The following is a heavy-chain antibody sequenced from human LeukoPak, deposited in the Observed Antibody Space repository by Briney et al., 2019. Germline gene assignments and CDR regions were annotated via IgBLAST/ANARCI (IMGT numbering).Heavy chain of an antibody. CDR3: ARDIQESATYDAFDI. J-gene: IGHJ3*02. CDR2: INPNSGGT. CDR1: GYTFTGYY. V-gene: IGHV1-2*02. Sequence: GASVKVSCKASGYTFTGYYMHWVRQAPGQGLEWMGWINPNSGGTNYAQKFQGRVTMTRDTSISTAYMELSRLRSDDTAVYYCARDIQESATYDAFDIWGQGTMVTVSS. D-gene: IGHD2-21*01.